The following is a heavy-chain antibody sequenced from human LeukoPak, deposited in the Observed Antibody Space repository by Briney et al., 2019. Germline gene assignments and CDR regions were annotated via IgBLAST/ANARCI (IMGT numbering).Heavy chain of an antibody. J-gene: IGHJ3*02. CDR1: GGSFSGYY. CDR2: INHSGST. D-gene: IGHD3-10*01. Sequence: SGTLSLTCAVYGGSFSGYYWSWIRQPPGKGLEWIGEINHSGSTNYNPSLKSRVTISVDTSKNQFSLKLSSVTAADTAVYYCAKQRRPAYYYGSGSAFDIWGQGTMVTVSS. CDR3: AKQRRPAYYYGSGSAFDI. V-gene: IGHV4-34*01.